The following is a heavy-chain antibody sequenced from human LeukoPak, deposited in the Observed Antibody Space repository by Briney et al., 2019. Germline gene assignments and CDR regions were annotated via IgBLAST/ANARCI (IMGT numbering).Heavy chain of an antibody. CDR1: GGSISSGDYY. D-gene: IGHD6-13*01. J-gene: IGHJ3*02. Sequence: SQTLSLTCTVSGGSISSGDYYWSWLRQPPGKGLEWIGYIYYSGSTYYNPSLKSRVTISVDTSKNQFSLKLSSVTAADTAVYYCARAFLAAADAFDIWGQGTMVTVSS. CDR2: IYYSGST. V-gene: IGHV4-30-4*08. CDR3: ARAFLAAADAFDI.